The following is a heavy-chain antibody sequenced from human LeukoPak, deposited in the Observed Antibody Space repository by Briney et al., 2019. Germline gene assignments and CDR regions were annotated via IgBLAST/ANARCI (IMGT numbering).Heavy chain of an antibody. V-gene: IGHV1-2*02. CDR3: AKNYDSGRGVPYALDV. CDR2: INANSGGT. Sequence: ASVKVSCKTSGYTFSDFYMHWVRQAPGQGLEYMGWINANSGGTNSAQKFRGRVTLTRDTSISTAYMELSSLRSDDTAVYYCAKNYDSGRGVPYALDVWGQGTAITVSS. CDR1: GYTFSDFY. D-gene: IGHD3-10*01. J-gene: IGHJ6*02.